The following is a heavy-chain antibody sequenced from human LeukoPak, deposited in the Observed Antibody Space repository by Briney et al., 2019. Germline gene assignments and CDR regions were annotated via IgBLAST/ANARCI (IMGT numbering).Heavy chain of an antibody. CDR1: GFNVSSNY. CDR2: IYSGGST. CDR3: ARASGSGSYHLGH. Sequence: PGGSLRLSCAASGFNVSSNYMSWVRQAPGKGLEWVSVIYSGGSTYHGDSVKGRFTISRDNSKNTLYLQMSSLRAEDTAVYYCARASGSGSYHLGHWGQGTLVTVSS. D-gene: IGHD3-10*01. J-gene: IGHJ4*02. V-gene: IGHV3-66*01.